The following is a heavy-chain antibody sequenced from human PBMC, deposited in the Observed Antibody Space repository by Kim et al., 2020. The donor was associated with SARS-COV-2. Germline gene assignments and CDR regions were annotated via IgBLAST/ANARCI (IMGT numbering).Heavy chain of an antibody. J-gene: IGHJ6*02. D-gene: IGHD3-10*01. CDR1: GFTFSSYW. Sequence: GGSLRLSCAASGFTFSSYWMSWVRQAPGKGLEWVANIKQDGSEKYYVDSVKGRFTISRDNAKNSLYLQMNSLRAEDTAVYYCARQSPYYYGSGSYYKPIAYYSYGMDVWGQGTTVTVSS. CDR3: ARQSPYYYGSGSYYKPIAYYSYGMDV. CDR2: IKQDGSEK. V-gene: IGHV3-7*03.